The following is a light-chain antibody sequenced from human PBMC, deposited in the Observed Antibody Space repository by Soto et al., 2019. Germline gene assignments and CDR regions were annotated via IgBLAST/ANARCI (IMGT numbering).Light chain of an antibody. Sequence: DIQMTQSQSSLSASVGDRVTITCRASQSISSYLNWYQQKPGKAPKLLIYAASSLQSGVPSRFSGSGSGTDFTHTISSLQPEDFATYYCQQSYSTPRTFGQGTKVEIK. CDR1: QSISSY. CDR2: AAS. V-gene: IGKV1-39*01. CDR3: QQSYSTPRT. J-gene: IGKJ1*01.